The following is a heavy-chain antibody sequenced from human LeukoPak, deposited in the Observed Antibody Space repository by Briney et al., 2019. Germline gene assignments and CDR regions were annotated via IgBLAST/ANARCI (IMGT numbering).Heavy chain of an antibody. J-gene: IGHJ4*02. D-gene: IGHD3-3*02. V-gene: IGHV3-30*04. CDR2: ISYDGSNK. CDR3: ARAPGFIYGGFDY. CDR1: GFTFSSYA. Sequence: GGSLRLSCAASGFTFSSYAMHWVRQAPGKGLEWVAVISYDGSNKYYADSVKGRSTISRDNSKNTLYLQMNSLRAEDTAVYHCARAPGFIYGGFDYWGQGTLVTVSS.